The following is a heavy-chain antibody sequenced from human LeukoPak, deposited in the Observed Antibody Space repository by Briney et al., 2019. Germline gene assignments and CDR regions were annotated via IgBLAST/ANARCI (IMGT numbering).Heavy chain of an antibody. CDR1: GGPIRYYF. CDR3: ARTLPRGLWFRELSPKGNWFDP. CDR2: INHSGST. V-gene: IGHV4-34*01. Sequence: SETPSLTCTVSGGPIRYYFWSWIRQPPGKGLEWIGEINHSGSTNYNPSLKSRVTISVDTSKNHFSLKLSSVTAADTAVYYCARTLPRGLWFRELSPKGNWFDPWGQGTLVTVSS. J-gene: IGHJ5*02. D-gene: IGHD3-10*01.